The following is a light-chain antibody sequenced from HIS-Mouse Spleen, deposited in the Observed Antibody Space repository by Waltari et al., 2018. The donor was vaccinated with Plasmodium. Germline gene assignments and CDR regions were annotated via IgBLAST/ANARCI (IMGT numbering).Light chain of an antibody. CDR3: QQYNNWSFT. CDR1: QSVSSN. CDR2: GAS. J-gene: IGKJ3*01. V-gene: IGKV3-15*01. Sequence: EIEMTQSPATLSVSPGERATLSCRASQSVSSNLAWYQQKPGQAPRLLIYGASTRATGIPARFSGSWSGTEFTLTISSLQSEDFAVYYCQQYNNWSFTFGPGTKVDIK.